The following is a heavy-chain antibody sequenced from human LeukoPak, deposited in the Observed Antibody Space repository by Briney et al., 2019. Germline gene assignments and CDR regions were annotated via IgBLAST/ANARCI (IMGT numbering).Heavy chain of an antibody. Sequence: SETLSLTCTVSGGSISSGDYYWSWIRPPPGKGLEWIGYIYYSGSTYYIQSLKSRVTISVDTSKNQFSLKLSSVTAADTAVYYCARAPRRITIFGVVHGAFDYWGQGTLVTVSS. V-gene: IGHV4-30-4*01. J-gene: IGHJ4*02. D-gene: IGHD3-3*01. CDR3: ARAPRRITIFGVVHGAFDY. CDR2: IYYSGST. CDR1: GGSISSGDYY.